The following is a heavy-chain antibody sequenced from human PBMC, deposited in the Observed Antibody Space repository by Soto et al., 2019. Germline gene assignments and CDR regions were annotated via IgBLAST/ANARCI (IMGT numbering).Heavy chain of an antibody. D-gene: IGHD3-3*01. CDR1: GGSVSSGSYY. Sequence: SETLSLTCTVSGGSVSSGSYYWSWLRQPPGKGLEWIGYMYYSGSTNYNPSLKRRVTISQDTSKNQFSLKLSSVTAADTAVYFCARTRDFWSGNDAFDIWGQGTMVTVSS. V-gene: IGHV4-61*01. CDR2: MYYSGST. J-gene: IGHJ3*02. CDR3: ARTRDFWSGNDAFDI.